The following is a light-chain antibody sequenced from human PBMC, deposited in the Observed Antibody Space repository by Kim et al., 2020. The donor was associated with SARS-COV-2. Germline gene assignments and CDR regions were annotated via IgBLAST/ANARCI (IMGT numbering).Light chain of an antibody. CDR3: QSWDDTTAV. V-gene: IGLV3-1*01. CDR1: KLENKY. CDR2: QDD. Sequence: VSPRQTATIICSGDKLENKYAFWNQQKSGQSPVLVIYQDDKRPAGIPERFTGSNSGNTATLTISGTQTIDEADYYCQSWDDTTAVFGGGTQLTVL. J-gene: IGLJ2*01.